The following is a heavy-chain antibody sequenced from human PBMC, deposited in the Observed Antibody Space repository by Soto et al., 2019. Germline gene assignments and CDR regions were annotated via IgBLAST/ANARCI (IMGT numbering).Heavy chain of an antibody. CDR1: GGSISTYY. CDR3: ARETYSSGWYYWFDP. J-gene: IGHJ5*02. Sequence: QVQLQESGPGLVKPSETLSLTCTVSGGSISTYYWSWIRQPPGKGLEWIGYIYYSGSTNYNPSLKSRVTVSPDTSKNQFSLRLSSVTAADTAVYYCARETYSSGWYYWFDPWGQGTLVTVSS. CDR2: IYYSGST. V-gene: IGHV4-59*01. D-gene: IGHD6-19*01.